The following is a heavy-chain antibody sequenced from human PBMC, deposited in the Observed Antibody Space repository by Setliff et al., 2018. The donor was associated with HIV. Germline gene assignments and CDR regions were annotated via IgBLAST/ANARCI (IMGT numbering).Heavy chain of an antibody. D-gene: IGHD1-26*01. J-gene: IGHJ4*02. CDR2: IWYDGSKK. CDR3: AKDLWRSGSLDY. V-gene: IGHV3-33*06. CDR1: EFTFSSYG. Sequence: GGSLRLSCVASEFTFSSYGMHWVRQAPGKGLECVALIWYDGSKKYYADSVKGRFTLSRDNSKNTLYLQMNGLRVEDTAVYYCAKDLWRSGSLDYWGQGTLVTVSS.